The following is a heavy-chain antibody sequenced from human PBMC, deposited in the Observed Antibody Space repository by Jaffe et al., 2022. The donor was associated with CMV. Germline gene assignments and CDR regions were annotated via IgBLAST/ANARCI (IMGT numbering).Heavy chain of an antibody. V-gene: IGHV4-61*01. CDR3: ARSRVVPAAGAGGPPQLYGMDV. CDR2: IYYSGST. Sequence: QVQLQESGPGLVKPSETLSLTCTVSGGSVSSGSYYWSWIRQPPGKGLEWIGYIYYSGSTNYNPSLKSRVTISVDTSKNQFSLKLSSVTAADTAVYYCARSRVVPAAGAGGPPQLYGMDVWGQGTTVTVSS. CDR1: GGSVSSGSYY. J-gene: IGHJ6*02. D-gene: IGHD2-2*01.